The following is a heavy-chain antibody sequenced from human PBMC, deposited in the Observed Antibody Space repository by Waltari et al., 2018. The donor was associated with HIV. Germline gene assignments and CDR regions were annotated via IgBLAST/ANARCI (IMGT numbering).Heavy chain of an antibody. CDR2: IRSSGSTL. J-gene: IGHJ3*02. Sequence: EVQVVESGGGLVQPGGSLRLSCAASGFTLSSYEMNWVREAPGKGLEWLSYIRSSGSTLYFADSLKGRFTMCRDNGKKSLYLRMNGLRAEDTAVYYCARAFMIRGTGAFEIWRQGTMVTVSS. D-gene: IGHD3-10*01. V-gene: IGHV3-48*03. CDR3: ARAFMIRGTGAFEI. CDR1: GFTLSSYE.